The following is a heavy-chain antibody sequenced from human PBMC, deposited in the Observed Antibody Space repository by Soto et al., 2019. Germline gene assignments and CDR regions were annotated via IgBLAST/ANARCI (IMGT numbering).Heavy chain of an antibody. CDR3: ARDRIQLWLPYYFDY. J-gene: IGHJ4*02. V-gene: IGHV1-18*04. Sequence: SVKASCRTSAYTFRKYVNTWVRPAPGQGLEWMGWISAYNGNTNYAQKLQGRVTMTTDTSTSTAYMELRSLRSDDTAVYYCARDRIQLWLPYYFDYWGQGTLVTVSS. CDR1: AYTFRKYV. CDR2: ISAYNGNT. D-gene: IGHD5-18*01.